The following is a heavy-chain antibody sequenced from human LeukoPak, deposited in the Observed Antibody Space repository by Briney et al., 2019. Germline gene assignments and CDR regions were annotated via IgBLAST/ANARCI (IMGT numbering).Heavy chain of an antibody. J-gene: IGHJ6*02. CDR2: VNPNSGGT. CDR1: GYTFTGYY. V-gene: IGHV1-2*02. Sequence: ASVKVSCKASGYTFTGYYMHWVRQAPGQGLEWMGWVNPNSGGTNYAQKFQGRVTMTRDTSISTAYMELSRLRSDDTAVYYCARELGYCSSTSCYIGWDYYYGMDVWGQGTTVTVSS. CDR3: ARELGYCSSTSCYIGWDYYYGMDV. D-gene: IGHD2-2*02.